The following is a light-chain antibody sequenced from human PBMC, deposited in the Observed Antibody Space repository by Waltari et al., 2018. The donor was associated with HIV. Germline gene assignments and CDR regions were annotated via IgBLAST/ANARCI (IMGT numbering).Light chain of an antibody. J-gene: IGLJ3*02. V-gene: IGLV1-47*01. CDR2: RNN. Sequence: QSVLTQPPSASGTPGQRVTISCSGSSSNIGSSYVYWYQQLPGTAPKLLMYRNNQRPSGRPDRCFGSTSCTAASLAISGLRSEDEADYYCATWEDSLSGLWVFGGGTKLTVL. CDR1: SSNIGSSY. CDR3: ATWEDSLSGLWV.